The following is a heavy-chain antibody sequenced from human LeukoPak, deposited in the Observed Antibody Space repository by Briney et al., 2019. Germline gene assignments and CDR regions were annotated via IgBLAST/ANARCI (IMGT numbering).Heavy chain of an antibody. CDR3: ARRGSGWYLYYYYYMDV. CDR2: INHSGST. V-gene: IGHV4-34*01. CDR1: GGSFSGYC. D-gene: IGHD6-19*01. J-gene: IGHJ6*03. Sequence: PSETLSLTCAVYGGSFSGYCWSWIRQPPGKGLEWIGEINHSGSTNYNTSLKSRVTISVDTSKNQFSLKLSSVTAADTAVYYCARRGSGWYLYYYYYMDVWGKGTTVTISS.